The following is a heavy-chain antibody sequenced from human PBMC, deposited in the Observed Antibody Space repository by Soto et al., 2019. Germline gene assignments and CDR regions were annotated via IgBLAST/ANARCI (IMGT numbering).Heavy chain of an antibody. CDR2: IDPSDSYT. CDR3: ASLLSDHNYYYGMDV. V-gene: IGHV5-10-1*01. CDR1: GYSFTSYW. J-gene: IGHJ6*02. Sequence: PGESVKISCXGSGYSFTSYWISWVRQMPGKGLEWMGRIDPSDSYTNYSPSFQGHVTISADKSISTAYLQWSSLKASDTAMYYCASLLSDHNYYYGMDVWGQGTTVTVSS.